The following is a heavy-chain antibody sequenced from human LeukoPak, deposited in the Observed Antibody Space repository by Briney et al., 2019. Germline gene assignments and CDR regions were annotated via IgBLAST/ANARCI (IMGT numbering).Heavy chain of an antibody. CDR3: TRGYYYDSSGPNIAFDY. CDR1: GFTFNNYW. Sequence: GGSLRLSCAASGFTFNNYWMHWVRQGPGKGLVWVSRIKSDGSSTTYADSVKGRFTISRDNAKNTLYLQMNSLRVEDTAVYYCTRGYYYDSSGPNIAFDYWGQGTLVAVSS. CDR2: IKSDGSST. V-gene: IGHV3-74*01. D-gene: IGHD3-22*01. J-gene: IGHJ4*02.